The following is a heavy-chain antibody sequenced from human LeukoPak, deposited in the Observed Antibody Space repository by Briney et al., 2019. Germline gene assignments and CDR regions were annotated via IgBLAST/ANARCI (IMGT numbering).Heavy chain of an antibody. CDR1: GYTFTSCD. V-gene: IGHV1-8*01. CDR3: TRGSSGRRDN. Sequence: GASVKVYCKASGYTFTSCDINWVPQETGQELEWMGWMNPNSGNTGYGQSFQGRITMTRDISIGTAYMELSNLTSEDTAIYYCTRGSSGRRDNWGQGTLVTVSA. D-gene: IGHD6-19*01. CDR2: MNPNSGNT. J-gene: IGHJ4*02.